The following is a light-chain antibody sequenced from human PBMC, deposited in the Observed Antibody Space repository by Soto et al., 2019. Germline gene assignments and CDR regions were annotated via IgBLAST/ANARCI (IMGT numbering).Light chain of an antibody. J-gene: IGKJ1*01. CDR1: QSVSTSN. V-gene: IGKV3-20*01. CDR2: GAS. CDR3: QQYGSSGT. Sequence: EIVMTQSPATLSVSPGERATLSCRASQSVSTSNLAWYQQRPGQAPRLLIYGASRRATGIPDRFSGSGSGTDFTLNISRVEPEDFAMYYCQQYGSSGTFGQGTKVDIK.